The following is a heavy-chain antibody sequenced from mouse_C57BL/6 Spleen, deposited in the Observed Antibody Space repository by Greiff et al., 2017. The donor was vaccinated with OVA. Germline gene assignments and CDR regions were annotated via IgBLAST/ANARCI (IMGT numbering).Heavy chain of an antibody. V-gene: IGHV1-82*01. J-gene: IGHJ4*01. CDR1: GYAFSSSW. CDR2: IYPGDGYN. D-gene: IGHD2-3*01. Sequence: VQVVESGPELVKPGASVKISCKASGYAFSSSWMNWVKQRPGKGLEWIGRIYPGDGYNNYNGKFKGKAKLTSDKSSSTAYMQLSSLTSEDAAVYFCARGWPRGYAMYYWGQGTSVTVSS. CDR3: ARGWPRGYAMYY.